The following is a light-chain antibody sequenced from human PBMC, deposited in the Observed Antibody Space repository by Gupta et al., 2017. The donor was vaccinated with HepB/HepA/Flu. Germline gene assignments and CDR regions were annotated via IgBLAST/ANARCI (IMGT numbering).Light chain of an antibody. CDR1: SSEASGYNY. CDR3: SSYTSSSVV. CDR2: DVS. J-gene: IGLJ2*01. V-gene: IGLV2-14*01. Sequence: SALTQPASVSVSPGQSITISCTGTSSEASGYNYVSWYQQHPGNAPKLMIYDVSNRPSGVSNLFSGSKSGNTASLTISGLQAEDEADYYCSSYTSSSVVFGGGTKLTVL.